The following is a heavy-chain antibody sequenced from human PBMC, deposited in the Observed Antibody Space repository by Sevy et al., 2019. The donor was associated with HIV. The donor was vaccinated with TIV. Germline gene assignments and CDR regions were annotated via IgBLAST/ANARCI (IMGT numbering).Heavy chain of an antibody. CDR1: GFTFSSYA. J-gene: IGHJ4*02. Sequence: GGSLRLSCAASGFTFSSYAMSWVRQAPGKGLEWVSAISGGGGSTYYADSVKGRFTISRDNSKNTLYLQMNSLRAEDTAVYYCAKAWASIVGATLDYWGQGTLVTVSS. CDR2: ISGGGGST. V-gene: IGHV3-23*01. CDR3: AKAWASIVGATLDY. D-gene: IGHD1-26*01.